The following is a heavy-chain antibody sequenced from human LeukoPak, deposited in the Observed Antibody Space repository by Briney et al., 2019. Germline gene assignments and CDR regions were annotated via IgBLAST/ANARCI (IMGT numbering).Heavy chain of an antibody. CDR1: GFTYTTYW. J-gene: IGHJ3*02. CDR2: IKQDGSEN. D-gene: IGHD2-2*01. CDR3: AREGAYCGTTSCYGLRAFDI. Sequence: PGGSLRLSCVASGFTYTTYWMSWVRQAPGKGLEWVANIKQDGSENYYVDSVKGRFTISRDNAKTSLYLQMNSLRAEDTAIYYCAREGAYCGTTSCYGLRAFDIWGQGTMVTVSS. V-gene: IGHV3-7*01.